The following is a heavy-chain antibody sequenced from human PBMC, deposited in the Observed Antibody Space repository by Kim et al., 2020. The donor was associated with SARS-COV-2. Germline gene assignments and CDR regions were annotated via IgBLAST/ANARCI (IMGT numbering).Heavy chain of an antibody. V-gene: IGHV4-34*01. J-gene: IGHJ4*02. CDR3: ARLSVAARHRYFDL. D-gene: IGHD6-6*01. Sequence: YNRAFRGRVTMSLDTSRSQFSLKLNSVTAADTAVYYCARLSVAARHRYFDLWGQGTLVTVSS.